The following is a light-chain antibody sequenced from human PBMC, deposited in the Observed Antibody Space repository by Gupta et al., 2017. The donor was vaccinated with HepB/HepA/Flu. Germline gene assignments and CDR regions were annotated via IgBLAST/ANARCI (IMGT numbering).Light chain of an antibody. CDR1: SSSFGGNY. CDR3: AAWDGSLSAVV. Sequence: QSLLPQPPAASATPGQRVTSSCSGSSSSFGGNYVYWYQQLPGAAPILLIYRNNRRPSGVPDRFSGTKSGTSAPLASSGHRSEDEADYYCAAWDGSLSAVVFGGGTKLTV. J-gene: IGLJ2*01. V-gene: IGLV1-47*01. CDR2: RNN.